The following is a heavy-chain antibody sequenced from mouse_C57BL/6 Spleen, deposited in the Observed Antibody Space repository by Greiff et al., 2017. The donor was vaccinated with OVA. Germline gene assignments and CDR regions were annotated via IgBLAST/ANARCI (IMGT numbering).Heavy chain of an antibody. CDR2: IWRDGGT. V-gene: IGHV2-6-1*01. J-gene: IGHJ4*01. CDR3: ARHESYAMDY. CDR1: GFSLTSYG. Sequence: VQLQQSGPGLVAPSQSLSITCTVSGFSLTSYGVHWVRQPPGKGLEWLVVIWRDGGTTYNSALNSRLSISKDNSKSQVFLKMNSLQTDDTAMYYCARHESYAMDYWGQGTSVTVSS.